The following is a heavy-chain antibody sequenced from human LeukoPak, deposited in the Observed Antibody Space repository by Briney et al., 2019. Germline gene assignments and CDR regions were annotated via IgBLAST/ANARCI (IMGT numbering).Heavy chain of an antibody. J-gene: IGHJ3*02. CDR3: ARARDYGSGKGNAFDI. Sequence: GGSVTHFRAVWRFTFSSYDITWVRQAPGKGLEWVSGISGTGGTTYYADSVKGRFTISRDNSKNTLYLQMNSLRAEDTAVYYCARARDYGSGKGNAFDIWGRGT. CDR2: ISGTGGTT. D-gene: IGHD3-10*01. CDR1: RFTFSSYD. V-gene: IGHV3-23*01.